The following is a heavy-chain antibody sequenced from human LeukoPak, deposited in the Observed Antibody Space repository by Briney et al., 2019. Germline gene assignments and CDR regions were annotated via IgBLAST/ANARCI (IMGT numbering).Heavy chain of an antibody. J-gene: IGHJ4*02. CDR3: AREGRGGDWLLD. D-gene: IGHD3-9*01. Sequence: SETLSLTCTVSGGSISSNNYFWGWIRQPPGKGLEWIGSIYDSGSTYYNPSLKSRVTISVDTSKNQFSLKLNSVTAADTAMYYCAREGRGGDWLLDWGQGTLVTVSS. V-gene: IGHV4-39*01. CDR2: IYDSGST. CDR1: GGSISSNNYF.